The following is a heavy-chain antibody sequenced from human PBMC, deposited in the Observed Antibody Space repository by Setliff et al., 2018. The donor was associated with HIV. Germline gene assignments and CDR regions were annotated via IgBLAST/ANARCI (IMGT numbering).Heavy chain of an antibody. CDR1: GYSFINHA. CDR3: ARDKPRGAIQLLRGEFDY. CDR2: INAGNGHT. V-gene: IGHV1-3*01. Sequence: ASVKVSCKASGYSFINHAMHWVRQAPGQRLEWMGWINAGNGHTKYSQKFQGRVSITRDTSATTAYMELSSLRSEDTAVYYCARDKPRGAIQLLRGEFDYWGQGTLVTVSS. J-gene: IGHJ4*02. D-gene: IGHD5-18*01.